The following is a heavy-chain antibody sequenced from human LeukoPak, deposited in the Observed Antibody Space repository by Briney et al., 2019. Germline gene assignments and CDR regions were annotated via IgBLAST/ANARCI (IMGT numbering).Heavy chain of an antibody. J-gene: IGHJ4*02. Sequence: GGSLRLSCAASGFTFSSYWMHWARQAPGKGLVWVSRINSDGSSTSYADSVKGRFTISRDNAKNTLYLQMNSLRAEDTAVYYCARGAAVAGSELLYYWGQGTLVTVSS. V-gene: IGHV3-74*01. CDR3: ARGAAVAGSELLYY. CDR2: INSDGSST. CDR1: GFTFSSYW. D-gene: IGHD6-19*01.